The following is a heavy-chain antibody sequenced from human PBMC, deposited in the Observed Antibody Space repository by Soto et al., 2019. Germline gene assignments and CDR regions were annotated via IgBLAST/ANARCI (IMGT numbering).Heavy chain of an antibody. J-gene: IGHJ4*02. D-gene: IGHD4-17*01. Sequence: QVQLVQSGVEVEKPGASVKVSCKASGYTFTSYGISWVRQAPGQGLEWMGWISAYNGNTNYAQKFQGRVTMTTDTSTITAYMELRSLRSDDTAVYYCARDVPTVTTGGPDYWGQGTLVTVSS. CDR2: ISAYNGNT. V-gene: IGHV1-18*01. CDR3: ARDVPTVTTGGPDY. CDR1: GYTFTSYG.